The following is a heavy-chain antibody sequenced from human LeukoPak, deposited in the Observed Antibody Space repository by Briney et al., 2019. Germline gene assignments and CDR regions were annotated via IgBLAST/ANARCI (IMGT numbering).Heavy chain of an antibody. D-gene: IGHD3-9*01. CDR2: IIPIFGTA. CDR1: GGTFSSYA. Sequence: SVKVSCKASGGTFSSYAISWVRQAPGQGLEWMGGIIPIFGTAYYAQKFQGRVTITTDESTSTAYMELSSLRSEDTAVYYCARGDILTGSRFDPWGQGTLVTVSS. CDR3: ARGDILTGSRFDP. J-gene: IGHJ5*02. V-gene: IGHV1-69*05.